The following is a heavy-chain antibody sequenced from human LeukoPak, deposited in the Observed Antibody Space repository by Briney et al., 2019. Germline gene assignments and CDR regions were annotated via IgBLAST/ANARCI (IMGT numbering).Heavy chain of an antibody. J-gene: IGHJ4*02. D-gene: IGHD3-3*01. CDR2: IYTSGST. V-gene: IGHV4-61*02. Sequence: SQTLSLTCTVSGGSISSGTYYWTWIRQPAGKGLEWIGRIYTSGSTNYNPSLKSRVTISVDTSKKQFSLKLSSVTAADTAVYYCAAYDFWSGYYAPPEYWGQGTLVTVSS. CDR1: GGSISSGTYY. CDR3: AAYDFWSGYYAPPEY.